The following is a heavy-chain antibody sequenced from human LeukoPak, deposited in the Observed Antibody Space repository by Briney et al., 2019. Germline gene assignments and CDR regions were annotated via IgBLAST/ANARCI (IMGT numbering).Heavy chain of an antibody. V-gene: IGHV1-2*02. CDR3: STEDKYCTTTTCGDS. D-gene: IGHD2-8*01. Sequence: ASVKVSCKASGYTFTDYYVHWVRQAPGQGLEWLGYMRPTSGDSSYSQKFQDRVTMTRDTPISTAYLEVSRLTSDDTAVYYCSTEDKYCTTTTCGDSWGQGTLVTVSS. CDR1: GYTFTDYY. J-gene: IGHJ4*02. CDR2: MRPTSGDS.